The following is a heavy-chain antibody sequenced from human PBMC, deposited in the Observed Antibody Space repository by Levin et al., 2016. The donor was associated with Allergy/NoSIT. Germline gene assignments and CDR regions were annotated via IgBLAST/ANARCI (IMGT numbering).Heavy chain of an antibody. J-gene: IGHJ6*02. CDR3: ARARRCSSTSCTYGMDV. Sequence: GKGLEWIGRIYTSGSTNYNPSLKSRVTMSVDTSKNQFSLKLSSVTVADTAVYYCARARRCSSTSCTYGMDVWGQGTTVTVSS. CDR2: IYTSGST. V-gene: IGHV4-4*07. D-gene: IGHD2-2*01.